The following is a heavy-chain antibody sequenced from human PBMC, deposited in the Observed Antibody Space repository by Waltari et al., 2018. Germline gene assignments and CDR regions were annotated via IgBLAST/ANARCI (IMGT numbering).Heavy chain of an antibody. CDR1: GGSISSYY. V-gene: IGHV4-59*01. CDR3: ARGPSGHDLRGGFDY. D-gene: IGHD5-12*01. CDR2: IYYSGST. J-gene: IGHJ4*02. Sequence: QVQLQESGQGLVKPSETLSLTCTVSGGSISSYYWSWIRQPPGKGLEWIGYIYYSGSTNYNPSLKSRVTISVDTSKNQFSLKLSSVTAADTAVYYCARGPSGHDLRGGFDYWGQGTLVTVSS.